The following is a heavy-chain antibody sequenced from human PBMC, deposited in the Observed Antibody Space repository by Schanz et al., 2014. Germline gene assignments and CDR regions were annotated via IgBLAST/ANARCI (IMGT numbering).Heavy chain of an antibody. CDR2: ITYNGGTI. D-gene: IGHD1-1*01. J-gene: IGHJ4*02. V-gene: IGHV3-48*01. Sequence: EVQLLESGGGLIQPGGSLRLSCAASTFTFSSDWMSWVRQAPGKGLEWISYITYNGGTIYYADSVKGRFTISRDNAKNSLYLEMNSLRAEDTALYYCARDRRNADLDYWGQGTLVTVSS. CDR1: TFTFSSDW. CDR3: ARDRRNADLDY.